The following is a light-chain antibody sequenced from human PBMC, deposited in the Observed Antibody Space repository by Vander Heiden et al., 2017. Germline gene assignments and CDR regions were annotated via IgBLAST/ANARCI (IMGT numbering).Light chain of an antibody. Sequence: DVVLTQSPVSLPVTLGPPASFSCRSDHSLVHSDGNTYLSWFHQRPGQSPRRLIYRVSNRDSGVPDRFSGSGSGTDFTLKISRVEAEDVGMYYCLQGTHWPGTFGQGTRVEIK. CDR2: RVS. CDR3: LQGTHWPGT. J-gene: IGKJ1*01. V-gene: IGKV2-30*02. CDR1: HSLVHSDGNTY.